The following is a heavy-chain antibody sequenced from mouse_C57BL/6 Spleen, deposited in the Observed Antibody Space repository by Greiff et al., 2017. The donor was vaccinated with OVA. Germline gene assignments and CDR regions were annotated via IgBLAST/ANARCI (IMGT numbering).Heavy chain of an antibody. V-gene: IGHV1-15*01. CDR2: IDPETGGT. J-gene: IGHJ3*01. CDR3: TRLLPSLFAY. Sequence: QVQLKESGAELVRPGASVTLSCKASGYTFTDYEMHWVKQTPVHGLEWIGAIDPETGGTAYNQKFKGKAILTADKSSSTAYMELRILTSEDSAVYYCTRLLPSLFAYWGQGTLVTVSA. D-gene: IGHD2-1*01. CDR1: GYTFTDYE.